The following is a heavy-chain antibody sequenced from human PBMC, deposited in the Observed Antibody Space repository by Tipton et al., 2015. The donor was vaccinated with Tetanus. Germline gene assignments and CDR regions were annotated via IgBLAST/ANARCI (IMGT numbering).Heavy chain of an antibody. V-gene: IGHV4-34*01. J-gene: IGHJ4*02. Sequence: LRLSCAVSGDSFTGFYWHWIRQPPGKGLEWIGEINHRGGISYNPSLKSRVTISVDTSKNQFSLRLTSVTAADTAVYYCARANNEFPKKGPFDSWGQGSLVIVSS. CDR3: ARANNEFPKKGPFDS. CDR1: GDSFTGFY. CDR2: INHRGGI. D-gene: IGHD1-1*01.